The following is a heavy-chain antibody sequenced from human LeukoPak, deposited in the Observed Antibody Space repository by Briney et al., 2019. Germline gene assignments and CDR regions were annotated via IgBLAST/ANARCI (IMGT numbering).Heavy chain of an antibody. CDR3: AKYDYVWGGYRNFDY. Sequence: PGGSLRLSCAASGFTFSSYAMSWVRQAPGKGLEWVSAISGSGGSTYYADSVKGRFTISRANSKNTLYLQMNSMRAEDTAGYYWAKYDYVWGGYRNFDYWGQGTLVTVSS. J-gene: IGHJ4*02. V-gene: IGHV3-23*01. CDR2: ISGSGGST. CDR1: GFTFSSYA. D-gene: IGHD3-16*02.